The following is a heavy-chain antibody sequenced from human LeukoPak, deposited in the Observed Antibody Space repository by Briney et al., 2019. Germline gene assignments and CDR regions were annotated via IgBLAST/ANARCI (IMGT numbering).Heavy chain of an antibody. V-gene: IGHV3-33*01. J-gene: IGHJ4*02. D-gene: IGHD1-20*01. CDR3: ARDNWNDVD. Sequence: GRSLRLSCAASGFTFSSYDMHWVRQAPGKGPEWVAIIRYDGSNENYADSVKGRFTISRDNSKKTLYLQMNSLRAEDTAVYYCARDNWNDVDWGQGTLVTVSS. CDR1: GFTFSSYD. CDR2: IRYDGSNE.